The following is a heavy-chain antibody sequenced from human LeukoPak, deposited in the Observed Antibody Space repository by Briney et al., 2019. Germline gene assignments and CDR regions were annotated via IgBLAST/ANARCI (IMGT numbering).Heavy chain of an antibody. CDR3: AREFRDIVVVTAILDDAFDI. V-gene: IGHV3-21*01. Sequence: PGGSLRLSCAASGFTFSSYSMNWVRQAPGKGLEWVSSISSSSSYIYYADSAKGRFTISRDNAKNSLYLQMNSLRAEDTAVYYCAREFRDIVVVTAILDDAFDIWGQGTMVTVSS. D-gene: IGHD2-21*02. CDR1: GFTFSSYS. CDR2: ISSSSSYI. J-gene: IGHJ3*02.